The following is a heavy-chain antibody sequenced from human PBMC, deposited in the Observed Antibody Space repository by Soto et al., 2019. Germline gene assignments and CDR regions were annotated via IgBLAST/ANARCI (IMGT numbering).Heavy chain of an antibody. Sequence: PSETLSLTCTVSGGSISSSSYYWGWIRQPPGKGLEWIGSIYYSGSTYYNPSLKSRVTISVDTSKNQFSLKLSSVTAADTAMYYCARTNPGDYNWFDPWGQGTLVTVSS. CDR3: ARTNPGDYNWFDP. J-gene: IGHJ5*02. CDR1: GGSISSSSYY. CDR2: IYYSGST. D-gene: IGHD4-17*01. V-gene: IGHV4-39*07.